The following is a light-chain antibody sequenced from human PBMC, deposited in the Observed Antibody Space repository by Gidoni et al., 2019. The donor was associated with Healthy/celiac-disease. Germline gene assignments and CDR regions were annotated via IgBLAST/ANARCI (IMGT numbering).Light chain of an antibody. CDR3: SSYTGSSTL. V-gene: IGLV2-14*01. CDR2: DVS. CDR1: SGDVGGYNY. Sequence: QSALTQPASVSGSPGQSITISCTGPSGDVGGYNYVSWYQQHPGKAPKLLIYDVSNRPSGVSNRFSGSKSGNTASLTISGLQAEDEADYYCSSYTGSSTLFGTGTKVTVL. J-gene: IGLJ1*01.